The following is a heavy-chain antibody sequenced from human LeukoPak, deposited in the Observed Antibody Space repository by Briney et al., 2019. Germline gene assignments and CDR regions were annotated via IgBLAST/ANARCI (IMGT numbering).Heavy chain of an antibody. D-gene: IGHD4-17*01. CDR3: ARRAGEYSHPYDY. CDR1: GFTVSSNS. CDR2: IYSGGNT. J-gene: IGHJ4*02. V-gene: IGHV3-53*01. Sequence: GGSLRLSCTVSGFTVSSNSMSWVRQAPGKGLEWVSFIYSGGNTHYSDSVKGRFTISRDNSKNTLYLQMNSLRAEDTAVYYCARRAGEYSHPYDYWGQGTLVTISS.